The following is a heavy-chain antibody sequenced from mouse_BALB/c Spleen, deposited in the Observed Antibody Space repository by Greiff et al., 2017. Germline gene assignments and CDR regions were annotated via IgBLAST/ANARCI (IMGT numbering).Heavy chain of an antibody. V-gene: IGHV5-4*02. J-gene: IGHJ3*01. CDR3: ARDSGNYGGFAY. CDR1: GFTFSDYY. D-gene: IGHD2-1*01. Sequence: EVQLQESGGGLVKPGGSLKLSCAASGFTFSDYYMYWVRQTPEKRLEWVATISDGGSYTYYPDSVKGRFTISRDNAKNNLYLQMSSLKSEDTAMYYCARDSGNYGGFAYWGQGTLVTVSA. CDR2: ISDGGSYT.